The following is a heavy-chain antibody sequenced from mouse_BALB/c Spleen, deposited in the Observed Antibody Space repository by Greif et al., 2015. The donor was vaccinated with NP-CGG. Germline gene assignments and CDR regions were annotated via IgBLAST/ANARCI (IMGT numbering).Heavy chain of an antibody. CDR2: ISTYYGNT. CDR3: ARSITTATSYAMDY. V-gene: IGHV1-67*01. Sequence: VQLQQSGPELVRPGVSVKISCKGSSYTFTDYAMHWVKQGHAKSLEWIGVISTYYGNTNYNQKFKGKATMTVDKSSSTAYMELARLTSEDSAVYYCARSITTATSYAMDYWGQGTSVTASS. D-gene: IGHD1-2*01. CDR1: SYTFTDYA. J-gene: IGHJ4*01.